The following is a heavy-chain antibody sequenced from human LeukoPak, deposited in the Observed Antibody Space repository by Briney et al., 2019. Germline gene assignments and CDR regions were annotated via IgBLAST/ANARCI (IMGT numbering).Heavy chain of an antibody. J-gene: IGHJ6*02. D-gene: IGHD3-3*01. CDR1: GFTVSSNY. CDR2: IYSGGST. Sequence: GGSLRLSCAASGFTVSSNYMSWVRQAPGKGLEWVSVIYSGGSTYYADSVKGRFTISRDNSKNTLYLQMNSLRAEDTAVYYCARGHDFWSGYPDYYYYYGMDVWGQGTTVTVSS. V-gene: IGHV3-66*02. CDR3: ARGHDFWSGYPDYYYYYGMDV.